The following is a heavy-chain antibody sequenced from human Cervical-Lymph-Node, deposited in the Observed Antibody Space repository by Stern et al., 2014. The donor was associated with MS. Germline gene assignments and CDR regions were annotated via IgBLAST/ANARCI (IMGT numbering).Heavy chain of an antibody. J-gene: IGHJ4*02. Sequence: VQLAESGGGVGQTGRSLRLSCAASGFSFSRYAMHWVRQAPGKGLEWVAFIGYEGSNPYYPDSVTVRFTISRYKFKNTLYLQMNSLRADYTAVYYCASAYSSSHYYFDYWGQGTLVTFSS. CDR3: ASAYSSSHYYFDY. CDR1: GFSFSRYA. D-gene: IGHD6-13*01. V-gene: IGHV3-33*01. CDR2: IGYEGSNP.